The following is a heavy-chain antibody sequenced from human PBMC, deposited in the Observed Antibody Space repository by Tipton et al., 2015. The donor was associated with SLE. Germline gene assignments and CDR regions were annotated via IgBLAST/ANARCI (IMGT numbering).Heavy chain of an antibody. J-gene: IGHJ6*02. CDR1: GGSISSYY. Sequence: TLSLTCTVSGGSISSYYWSWIRQPPGKGLEWIGYIYYSGSTNYNPSLKSRVTISVDTSKNQFSLKLSSVTAADTAVYYCARLYYYGSGSYYYYYYGMDVWGQGTTVTVSS. D-gene: IGHD3-10*01. CDR2: IYYSGST. V-gene: IGHV4-59*01. CDR3: ARLYYYGSGSYYYYYYGMDV.